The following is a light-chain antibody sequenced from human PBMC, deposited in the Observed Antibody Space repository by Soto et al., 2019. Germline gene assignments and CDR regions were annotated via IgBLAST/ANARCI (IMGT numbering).Light chain of an antibody. CDR2: IAS. CDR3: QQYGSSGT. CDR1: QDINSW. J-gene: IGKJ1*01. V-gene: IGKV1-12*01. Sequence: DIQMTQSPSSVSASVGDRVTITCRASQDINSWLTWYQQKPGKAPKVLIYIASRLQSGVPSRFSGRGSGTDFTLTISSLQPEDFAVYYCQQYGSSGTFGQGTKVDIK.